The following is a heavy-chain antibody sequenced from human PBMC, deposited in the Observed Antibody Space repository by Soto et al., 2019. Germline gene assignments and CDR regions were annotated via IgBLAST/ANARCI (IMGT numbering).Heavy chain of an antibody. CDR3: ARGMTTVTFDY. V-gene: IGHV4-34*01. D-gene: IGHD4-17*01. J-gene: IGHJ4*02. Sequence: SETLXLTCAVHGGSFSGYYWSWIRQPPGKGLEWIGEINHSGSTNYNPSLKSRVTISVDTSKNQFSLKLSSVTAADTAVYYCARGMTTVTFDYWGQGTLVTVSS. CDR1: GGSFSGYY. CDR2: INHSGST.